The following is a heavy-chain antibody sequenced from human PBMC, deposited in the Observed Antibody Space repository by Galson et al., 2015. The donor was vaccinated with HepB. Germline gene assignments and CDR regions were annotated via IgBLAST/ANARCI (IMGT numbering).Heavy chain of an antibody. D-gene: IGHD6-13*01. Sequence: SVKVSCKVSGYTLTVLSMHWVRQAPGKGLEWMGGFDPEDGETIYAQKFQGRVTMTEDTSTDTAYMELSSLRSEDTAVYYCATDQYRVYSFDYWGQGTLVTVSS. CDR2: FDPEDGET. CDR1: GYTLTVLS. J-gene: IGHJ4*02. V-gene: IGHV1-24*01. CDR3: ATDQYRVYSFDY.